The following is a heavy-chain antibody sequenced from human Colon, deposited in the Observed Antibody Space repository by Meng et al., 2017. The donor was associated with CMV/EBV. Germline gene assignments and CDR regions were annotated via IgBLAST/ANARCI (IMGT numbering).Heavy chain of an antibody. Sequence: SETLSLTCTVSGDSISGSVEYWGWIRQPPGKGLEWLGSISYTGNTFYNPSLKGRVTIVVDTSKNRFSLRLSSVTAADTAVYFCARDHLSPFVEPAVHYFHLWGQGTLVTVSS. J-gene: IGHJ4*02. D-gene: IGHD1-1*01. CDR1: GDSISGSVEY. CDR2: ISYTGNT. CDR3: ARDHLSPFVEPAVHYFHL. V-gene: IGHV4-39*07.